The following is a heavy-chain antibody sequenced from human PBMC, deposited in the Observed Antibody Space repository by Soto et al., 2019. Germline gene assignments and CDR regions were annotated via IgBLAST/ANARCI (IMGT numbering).Heavy chain of an antibody. CDR2: IIPIHGTA. CDR3: ARSQGSSTSLEIYYYYYYGMDV. J-gene: IGHJ6*02. Sequence: QVQLVQSGAEVKKPGSSVKVSCKASGGTFGSYAISWVRQAPGQGLEWMGGIIPIHGTANYAQKFQGRVTIAADESTSTAYMGLSSLRSEDTAVYYWARSQGSSTSLEIYYYYYYGMDVWGQGTTVTGSS. CDR1: GGTFGSYA. D-gene: IGHD2-2*01. V-gene: IGHV1-69*01.